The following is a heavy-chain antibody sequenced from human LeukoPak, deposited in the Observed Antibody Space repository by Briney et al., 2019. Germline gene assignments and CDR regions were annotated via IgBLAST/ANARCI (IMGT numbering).Heavy chain of an antibody. J-gene: IGHJ6*04. CDR1: GFTFSSYA. V-gene: IGHV3-23*01. CDR2: IRGSGDST. Sequence: GGSLRLSCAASGFTFSSYAMSWVRQAPGKGLEWVSAIRGSGDSTYYGDSVKGRFTISKENAKNSLYLQMNSLRAGDTAVYYCERDPGSVGEVNDGMEVGGKGTWATVSS. D-gene: IGHD3-16*01. CDR3: ERDPGSVGEVNDGMEV.